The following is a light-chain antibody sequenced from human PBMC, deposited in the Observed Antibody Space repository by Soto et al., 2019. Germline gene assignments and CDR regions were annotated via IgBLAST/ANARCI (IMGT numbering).Light chain of an antibody. V-gene: IGLV2-14*01. CDR1: SSDVGGYNY. CDR2: DVS. CDR3: SSYTSSTKGV. J-gene: IGLJ3*02. Sequence: QSALTQPASVSGSPGQSITISCTGTSSDVGGYNYVSWYQQHPGKAPKLMIYDVSNRPSGVSNRFSGSKSGNTASPTISGLQAEDEADYYCSSYTSSTKGVFGGGTKLTVL.